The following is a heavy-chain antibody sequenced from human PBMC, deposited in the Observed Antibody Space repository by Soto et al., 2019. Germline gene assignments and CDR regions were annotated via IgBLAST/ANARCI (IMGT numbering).Heavy chain of an antibody. J-gene: IGHJ6*02. Sequence: GGSLRLSCAASGFTLSSFAMHWVRQAPGKGLEWVAVISYDGSNKYYADSVKGRFTISRDNSKNTLYLQMNSLRAEDTDVYYCARAGGRHYYYYGMDVWGQGTTVTVSS. CDR1: GFTLSSFA. D-gene: IGHD3-16*01. V-gene: IGHV3-30-3*01. CDR3: ARAGGRHYYYYGMDV. CDR2: ISYDGSNK.